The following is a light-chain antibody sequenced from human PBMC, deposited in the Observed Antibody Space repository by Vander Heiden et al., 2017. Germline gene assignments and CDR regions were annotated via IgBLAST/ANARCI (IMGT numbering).Light chain of an antibody. CDR1: KLGDKF. CDR3: QAWDSSILYV. V-gene: IGLV3-1*01. J-gene: IGLJ1*01. CDR2: QDR. Sequence: SYELTQPPSVTVPPGQAASITCSGDKLGDKFVSWYQHKPGQSPVLVMYQDRRRPSGTHDRFAASHSGNTATLTIGDIQAMDEADYYCQAWDSSILYVFGSGTKVTVL.